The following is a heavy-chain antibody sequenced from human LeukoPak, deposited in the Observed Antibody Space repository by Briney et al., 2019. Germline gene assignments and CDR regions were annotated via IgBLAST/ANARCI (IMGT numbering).Heavy chain of an antibody. CDR2: IKQDGGEK. J-gene: IGHJ3*02. CDR1: RFTFSNYW. V-gene: IGHV3-7*05. D-gene: IGHD1-26*01. Sequence: GGSRRLSCAASRFTFSNYWMSWVRQAPGKGLEWVANIKQDGGEKNYVDSVKGRFTISGDNAKNSLYLQMNSLRVEDTAVYYCARDHLREGATGASEIWGQGTMVTVSS. CDR3: ARDHLREGATGASEI.